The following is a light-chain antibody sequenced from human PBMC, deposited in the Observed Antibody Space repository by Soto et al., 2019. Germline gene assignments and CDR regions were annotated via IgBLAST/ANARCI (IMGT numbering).Light chain of an antibody. CDR1: SSDVGGYNY. CDR3: SSDAGNYNYV. CDR2: EVS. Sequence: QSALTQPASVSGSPGQSITISCTGTSSDVGGYNYVSWYQQHTGKAPKFMIYEVSKRPSGVSNRFSGSKSGNTASLTISGLQPEDEADYYCSSDAGNYNYVFGTGTKVTVL. J-gene: IGLJ1*01. V-gene: IGLV2-14*01.